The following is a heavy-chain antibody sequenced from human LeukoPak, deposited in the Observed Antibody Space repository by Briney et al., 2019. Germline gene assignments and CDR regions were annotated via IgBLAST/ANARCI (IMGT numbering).Heavy chain of an antibody. V-gene: IGHV3-23*01. D-gene: IGHD4-17*01. CDR3: AKDPNGDYVGAFDM. J-gene: IGHJ3*02. CDR1: GFTFTNYA. Sequence: PGGSLRLSCAASGFTFTNYAITWIRQAPGKGLEWVSTISGSGHNTYYADSVQGRFTISRDNSKNTLFLQTNSLRAEDTAVYYCAKDPNGDYVGAFDMWGQGTMVAVSS. CDR2: ISGSGHNT.